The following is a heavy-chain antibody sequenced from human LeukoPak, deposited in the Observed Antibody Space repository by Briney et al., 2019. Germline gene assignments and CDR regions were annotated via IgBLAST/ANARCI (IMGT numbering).Heavy chain of an antibody. D-gene: IGHD3-22*01. CDR1: GFTFSNAW. J-gene: IGHJ4*02. Sequence: TGGSLRLSCAASGFTFSNAWTSWVRQAPGKGLEWVGRIKSKTDGGTTDYAAPVKGRFTISRDDSKNTLYLQMNSLKTEDTAVYYCTTRILDSSGYYYAHDYWGQGTLVTVSS. V-gene: IGHV3-15*01. CDR2: IKSKTDGGTT. CDR3: TTRILDSSGYYYAHDY.